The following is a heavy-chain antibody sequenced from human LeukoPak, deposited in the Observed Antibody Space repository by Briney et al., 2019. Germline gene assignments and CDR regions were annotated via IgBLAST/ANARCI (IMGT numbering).Heavy chain of an antibody. V-gene: IGHV4-59*08. CDR3: ARRNDFGI. CDR2: IYYSGST. Sequence: PSETLSLTCTVSGGSISSYYWSWIRQPPGKGLEWIGYIYYSGSTNYNPSLRSRVTMSVDTSKNQFSLKLSSVTAADTAVYYCARRNDFGIWGQGTMVTVSS. CDR1: GGSISSYY. J-gene: IGHJ3*02.